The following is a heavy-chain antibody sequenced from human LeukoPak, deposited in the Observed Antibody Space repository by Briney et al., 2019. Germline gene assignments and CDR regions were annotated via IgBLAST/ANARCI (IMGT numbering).Heavy chain of an antibody. D-gene: IGHD3-3*01. Sequence: GGSLRLSCAASGFTVSSNYMSWVRQAPGKGLEWVSVMYSGGSTYYADSVKGRFTISRDNSKDTLYLQMNSLRAEDTAVYYCAREITIFGVVSPGFDYWGQGTLVTVSS. J-gene: IGHJ4*02. V-gene: IGHV3-66*02. CDR1: GFTVSSNY. CDR3: AREITIFGVVSPGFDY. CDR2: MYSGGST.